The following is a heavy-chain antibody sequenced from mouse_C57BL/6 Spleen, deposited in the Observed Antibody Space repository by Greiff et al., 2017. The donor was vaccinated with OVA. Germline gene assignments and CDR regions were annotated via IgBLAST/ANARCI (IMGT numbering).Heavy chain of an antibody. V-gene: IGHV3-1*01. J-gene: IGHJ2*01. CDR2: ISYSGST. Sequence: DVKLVESGPGMVKPSQSLSLTCTVTGYSITSGYDWHWIRHFPGNKLEWMGYISYSGSTNYNPSLKSRISITHDTSKNHFFLKLNSVTTEDTATYYCARADYYGSFFDYWGQGTTLTVSS. CDR3: ARADYYGSFFDY. CDR1: GYSITSGYD. D-gene: IGHD1-1*01.